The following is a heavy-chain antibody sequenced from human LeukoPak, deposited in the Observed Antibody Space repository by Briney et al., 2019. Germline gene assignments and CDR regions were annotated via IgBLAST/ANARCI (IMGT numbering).Heavy chain of an antibody. CDR2: ISGSGGST. V-gene: IGHV3-23*01. J-gene: IGHJ5*02. CDR3: AKWLHPRRQQLANWFDP. Sequence: PGGSLRLSCAASGFTFSSYAMSWVRQAPGKGLEWVSAISGSGGSTYYADSVKGRFTISRDNSKNTLYLQMNSLRAEDTAVYYCAKWLHPRRQQLANWFDPWGQGTLVTVSS. CDR1: GFTFSSYA. D-gene: IGHD6-13*01.